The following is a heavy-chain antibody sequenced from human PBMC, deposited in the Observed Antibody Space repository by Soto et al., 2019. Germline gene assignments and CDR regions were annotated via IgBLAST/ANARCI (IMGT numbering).Heavy chain of an antibody. CDR2: IYYSGST. V-gene: IGHV4-59*01. D-gene: IGHD4-17*01. CDR3: ARSTVHTIYYYGLDV. CDR1: GGSISSYY. Sequence: SETLSLTCTVSGGSISSYYWTWIRQPPGKGLEWIGYIYYSGSTYYNPSLKSRVTISVDTSKNQFSLRLNSVTAADTAVYYCARSTVHTIYYYGLDVWGQGTTVTVSS. J-gene: IGHJ6*02.